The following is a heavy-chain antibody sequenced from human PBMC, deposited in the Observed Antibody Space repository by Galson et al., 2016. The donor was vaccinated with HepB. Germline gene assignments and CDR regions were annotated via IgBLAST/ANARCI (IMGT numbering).Heavy chain of an antibody. Sequence: SLRLSCAASGFIFSSYAMSWVRQAPGKGLEWVSAIHLAGRDIYYADSVRGRFTISRDDSNSMLYLQMNSLRPEDSALYYSTKHEVRTHDHWGQGTLVTVSS. CDR1: GFIFSSYA. J-gene: IGHJ4*02. CDR2: IHLAGRDI. D-gene: IGHD3-22*01. CDR3: TKHEVRTHDH. V-gene: IGHV3-23*05.